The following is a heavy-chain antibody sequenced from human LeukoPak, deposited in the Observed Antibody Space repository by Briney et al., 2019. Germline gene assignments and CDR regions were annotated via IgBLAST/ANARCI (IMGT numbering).Heavy chain of an antibody. D-gene: IGHD5-24*01. V-gene: IGHV3-23*01. CDR1: GFTFSSYA. J-gene: IGHJ6*02. CDR3: ARDNSEVSRDGYNYYYYYGMDV. CDR2: ISPTTGTT. Sequence: GGSLRLSCAASGFTFSSYAMSWIRQAPGKGLEWLSAISPTTGTTFYADSVKGRFTISRDNSKNTLFLQMNSLRAEDTAVYYCARDNSEVSRDGYNYYYYYGMDVWGQGTTVTVSS.